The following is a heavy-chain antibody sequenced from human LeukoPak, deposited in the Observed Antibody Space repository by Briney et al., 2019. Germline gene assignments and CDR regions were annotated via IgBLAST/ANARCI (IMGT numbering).Heavy chain of an antibody. V-gene: IGHV5-51*01. CDR3: ARHESVFSMDV. J-gene: IGHJ6*02. Sequence: GESLQISCQASGYNFTTKWIGWVRQLPGKGLEWMGIIYPGDSKTIYSPSFQGQVFISADRSIRTAYLQWRSLKASDTAMHYCARHESVFSMDVWGQGTTVTVSS. CDR1: GYNFTTKW. CDR2: IYPGDSKT.